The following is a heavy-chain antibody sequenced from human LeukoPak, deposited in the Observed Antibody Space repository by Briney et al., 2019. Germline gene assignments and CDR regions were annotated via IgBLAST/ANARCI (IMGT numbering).Heavy chain of an antibody. V-gene: IGHV3-23*01. D-gene: IGHD1-26*01. Sequence: GGSLRLSCAASGFIFSSYAMSWVRQAPGKGPQWVSSISGGGRNTFYADSVKGRFTISRDNSKNTLFLQMNSLRAEDTAVYYCARGQVGASTFDYWGQGTLVTVSS. CDR3: ARGQVGASTFDY. CDR2: ISGGGRNT. J-gene: IGHJ4*02. CDR1: GFIFSSYA.